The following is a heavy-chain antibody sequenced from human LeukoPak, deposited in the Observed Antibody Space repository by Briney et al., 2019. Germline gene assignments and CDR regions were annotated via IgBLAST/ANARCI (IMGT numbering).Heavy chain of an antibody. J-gene: IGHJ4*02. CDR2: ISGSGGST. V-gene: IGHV3-23*01. Sequence: GGSLRLSCAASGFTFSSYAMSWVRQAPGKGLEWVSAISGSGGSTYYADSVKGRFTISRDNAKNSLYLQMNSLRAEDTAVYYCARGRGRVGATIPFFDYWGQGTLVTVSS. CDR3: ARGRGRVGATIPFFDY. D-gene: IGHD1-26*01. CDR1: GFTFSSYA.